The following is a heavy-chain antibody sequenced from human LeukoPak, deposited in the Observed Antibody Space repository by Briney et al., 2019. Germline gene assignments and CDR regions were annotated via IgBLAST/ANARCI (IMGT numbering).Heavy chain of an antibody. V-gene: IGHV4-31*03. CDR1: GVSISGRGY. CDR3: AAGYGSGWFDA. D-gene: IGHD3-9*01. Sequence: SETLSLTCSVSGVSISGRGYWGWIRQHPGKGLEWIGYIDYSGKTYYKPSLQSRVIISADTSQNQFTLKVSSVTAADTAVYYCAAGYGSGWFDAWGQGAVVTVSS. J-gene: IGHJ5*02. CDR2: IDYSGKT.